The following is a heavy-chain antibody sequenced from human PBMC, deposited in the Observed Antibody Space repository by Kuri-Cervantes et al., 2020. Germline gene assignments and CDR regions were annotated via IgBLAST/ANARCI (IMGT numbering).Heavy chain of an antibody. CDR3: VHLRDWFDP. Sequence: GGSLRLSCAASGFTFDDYGMSWVRQAPGKGLEWVSYISSSSSTIYYADSVKGRFTISRDNAKNSLYLQMNSLRDEDTAVYYCVHLRDWFDPWGQGTLVTVSS. CDR2: ISSSSSTI. CDR1: GFTFDDYG. D-gene: IGHD4-17*01. V-gene: IGHV3-48*02. J-gene: IGHJ5*02.